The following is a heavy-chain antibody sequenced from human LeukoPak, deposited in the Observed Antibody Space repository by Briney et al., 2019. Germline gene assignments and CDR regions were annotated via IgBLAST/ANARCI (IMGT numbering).Heavy chain of an antibody. CDR1: GYTFTGYY. D-gene: IGHD3-10*01. CDR3: ATTRMVRGVPFDN. V-gene: IGHV1-46*01. CDR2: INPNGGTT. J-gene: IGHJ4*02. Sequence: GASVKVSCKASGYTFTGYYMHWVRQAPGQGLEWMGIINPNGGTTSYAQKFQGRLTVTRDTSTSTVYMELSSLRFEDTAVYYCATTRMVRGVPFDNWGQGTLVTVSS.